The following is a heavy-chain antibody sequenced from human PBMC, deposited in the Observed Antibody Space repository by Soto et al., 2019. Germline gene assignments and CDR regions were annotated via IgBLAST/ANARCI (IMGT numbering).Heavy chain of an antibody. J-gene: IGHJ4*02. CDR1: GYTFTSYD. CDR2: MNPNSGNT. V-gene: IGHV1-8*01. CDR3: ARGNGRGFLEWFPYDY. Sequence: QVQLVQSGAEVKKPGASVKVSCKASGYTFTSYDINWVRQATGQGLEWMGWMNPNSGNTGYAQKFHGRVTMTRNTSISTAYMELSSLRSEDTAVYYCARGNGRGFLEWFPYDYWGQGTLVTVSS. D-gene: IGHD3-3*01.